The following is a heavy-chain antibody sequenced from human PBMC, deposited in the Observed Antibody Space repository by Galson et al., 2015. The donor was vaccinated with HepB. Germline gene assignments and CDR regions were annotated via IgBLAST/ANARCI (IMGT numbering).Heavy chain of an antibody. D-gene: IGHD1-1*01. Sequence: SLRLSCAASGFTFSSHGMHWVRQAPGKGLEWVAFIRYDGSNTYSADSVKGRFTISRDNYKKTLFLQMNGLKAEDTAMYYCARAGPGRIEDYWGQGTLVTVSS. CDR2: IRYDGSNT. J-gene: IGHJ4*02. V-gene: IGHV3-30*02. CDR3: ARAGPGRIEDY. CDR1: GFTFSSHG.